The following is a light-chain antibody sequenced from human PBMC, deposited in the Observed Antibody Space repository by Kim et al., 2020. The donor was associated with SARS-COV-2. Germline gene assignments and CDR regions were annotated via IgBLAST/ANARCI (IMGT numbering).Light chain of an antibody. CDR1: IGCVSGYNY. J-gene: IGLJ2*01. CDR2: DVN. CDR3: GSYTGSNNFAV. V-gene: IGLV2-8*01. Sequence: QYATLAFTETIGCVSGYNYVSWYQHHPGKAPKLMIYDVNKRPSGIPDRFSGSKSGNTASLTVSGLQAEDEADYYCGSYTGSNNFAVFGGGTQLTVL.